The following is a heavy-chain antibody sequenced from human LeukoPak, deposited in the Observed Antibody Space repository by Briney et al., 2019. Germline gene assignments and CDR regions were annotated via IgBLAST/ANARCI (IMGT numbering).Heavy chain of an antibody. Sequence: PSETLSLTCNVSGGSGSSSDYYWGWIRQPPGKGLEWIGSIYYSGSTYYNPSLKNRVTISADTSKNQFSLKLSSVTAADTAVYYCARLQLERRGPWFDPWGQGTLVTLSS. CDR3: ARLQLERRGPWFDP. D-gene: IGHD1-1*01. J-gene: IGHJ5*02. CDR2: IYYSGST. CDR1: GGSGSSSDYY. V-gene: IGHV4-39*01.